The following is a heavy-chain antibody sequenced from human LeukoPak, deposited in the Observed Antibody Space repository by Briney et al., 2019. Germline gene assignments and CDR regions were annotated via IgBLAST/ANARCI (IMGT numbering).Heavy chain of an antibody. D-gene: IGHD3-16*02. CDR3: ARSIDYVWGSSRHFDY. CDR2: INHSGST. CDR1: GGSFSGYY. J-gene: IGHJ4*02. Sequence: SETLSLTCAVYGGSFSGYYWSWIRQPPGKGLEWIGEINHSGSTNYNPSLKSRVTISVDTSKNQFSLKLSSVTAADTAVYYCARSIDYVWGSSRHFDYWGQGTLVTVSS. V-gene: IGHV4-34*01.